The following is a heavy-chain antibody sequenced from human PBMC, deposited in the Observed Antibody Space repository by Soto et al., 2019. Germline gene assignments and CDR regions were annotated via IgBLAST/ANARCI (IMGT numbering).Heavy chain of an antibody. Sequence: QVQLQESGPGLVKPSQTLSLTCTVSGGSISSGGYYWSWIRQHPGTGLEWIGYIYYSGSTYYNPSLKRRVTISVDTSKNQCSLKLSSVTAADTAVYDGARDTSEGLVGPDAHYFDYWVQGTLVTVSS. CDR3: ARDTSEGLVGPDAHYFDY. D-gene: IGHD1-26*01. V-gene: IGHV4-31*03. CDR1: GGSISSGGYY. J-gene: IGHJ4*02. CDR2: IYYSGST.